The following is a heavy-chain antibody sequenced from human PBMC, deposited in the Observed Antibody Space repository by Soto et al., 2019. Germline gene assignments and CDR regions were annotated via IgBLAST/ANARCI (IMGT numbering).Heavy chain of an antibody. CDR3: ARGGYDFRNYYYMDV. J-gene: IGHJ6*03. Sequence: ASVKVSCKASGYTFTSYDINWVRQATGQGLEWMGWMKPNSGNTGYAQKFQGRVTMTRNTSISTAYMELSSLRSEDTAVYYCARGGYDFRNYYYMDVWGKGTTVTVSS. CDR2: MKPNSGNT. V-gene: IGHV1-8*01. D-gene: IGHD5-12*01. CDR1: GYTFTSYD.